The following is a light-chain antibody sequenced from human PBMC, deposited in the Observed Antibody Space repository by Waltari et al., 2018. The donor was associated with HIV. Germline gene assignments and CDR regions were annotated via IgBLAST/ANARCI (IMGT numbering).Light chain of an antibody. CDR1: ETLSSNN. J-gene: IGKJ5*01. CDR2: AAS. V-gene: IGKV3-20*01. CDR3: QHDGTSPPIT. Sequence: EIVLTQSPDTLSLSPGERATLSCRASETLSSNNLAWDQQKPGQAPSLLIYAASMRATGIPDRFSGSGSGTDFSLTISRLEPEDFAVFYCQHDGTSPPITFGQGTRLEIK.